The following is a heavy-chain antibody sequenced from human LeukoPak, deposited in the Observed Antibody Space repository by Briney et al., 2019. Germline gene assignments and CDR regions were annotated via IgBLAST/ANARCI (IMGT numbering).Heavy chain of an antibody. CDR2: INPNSGGT. CDR1: GYTFTAYS. J-gene: IGHJ4*02. CDR3: SSGSPDYFDY. V-gene: IGHV1-2*02. Sequence: SVKVSCPASGYTFTAYSIHWVRPAPGQGLGWMGWINPNSGGTNYAQKFQGRVTMTRDTYIRTAYMELSRLRSDDTAVYYCSSGSPDYFDYWGQGNLVTVSS. D-gene: IGHD1-26*01.